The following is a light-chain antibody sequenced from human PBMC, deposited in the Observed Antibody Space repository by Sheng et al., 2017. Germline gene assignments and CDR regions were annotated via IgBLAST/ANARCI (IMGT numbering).Light chain of an antibody. V-gene: IGKV1-5*01. CDR1: QSISTS. CDR3: QQSYSTPPT. Sequence: DIQMTQSPSTLSASIGDKVAITCRASQSISTSVAWYQQKPGEAPILLIYQASTLYTGVPSRFSGTGSGTEFTLTISSLQPDDFATYYCQQSYSTPPTFGQGTKVEIK. CDR2: QAS. J-gene: IGKJ1*01.